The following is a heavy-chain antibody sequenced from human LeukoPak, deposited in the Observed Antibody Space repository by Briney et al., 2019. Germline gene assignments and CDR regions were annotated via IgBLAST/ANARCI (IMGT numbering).Heavy chain of an antibody. CDR3: ARAPYSGSPHAFDI. V-gene: IGHV1-2*02. Sequence: GASVKVSCKASGYTFTGYYMHWVRQAPGQGLEWMGWINPNSGGTNYAQKFQGRVTMTRDTSISTAYMELSRLRSDDTAVYYCARAPYSGSPHAFDIWGQGTMVTVSS. J-gene: IGHJ3*02. CDR1: GYTFTGYY. CDR2: INPNSGGT. D-gene: IGHD1-26*01.